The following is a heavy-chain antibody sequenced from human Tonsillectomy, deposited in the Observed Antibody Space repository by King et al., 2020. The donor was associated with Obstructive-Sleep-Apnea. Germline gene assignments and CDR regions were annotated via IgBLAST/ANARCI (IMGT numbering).Heavy chain of an antibody. CDR3: ARDTNYGDYDPSIYYGMDV. CDR1: GFTFSNYV. CDR2: MGSNGGST. J-gene: IGHJ6*02. V-gene: IGHV3-64*01. D-gene: IGHD4-17*01. Sequence: VQLVESGGGSVQPGGSLRLSWAASGFTFSNYVMHWVRQAPGKGLEFVSGMGSNGGSTYFKNPVKGRFTLSRDNSKNTLYMQMGSLRGEDMAVYYCARDTNYGDYDPSIYYGMDVWGQGTTVTVSS.